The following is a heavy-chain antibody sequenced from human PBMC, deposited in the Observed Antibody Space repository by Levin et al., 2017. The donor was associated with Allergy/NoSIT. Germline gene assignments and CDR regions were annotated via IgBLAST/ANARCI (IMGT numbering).Heavy chain of an antibody. CDR1: GLNVSSHY. V-gene: IGHV3-66*01. D-gene: IGHD6-13*01. Sequence: GESLKISCAASGLNVSSHYMTWIRQAPVTGLEYVSVIYSGGSTYYADSVKGRFTISRDNSKNTLYLQMNSLRVEDTAVYYCAKDLGFGTSSWALDWWGPGTLVTVSS. CDR2: IYSGGST. J-gene: IGHJ4*02. CDR3: AKDLGFGTSSWALDW.